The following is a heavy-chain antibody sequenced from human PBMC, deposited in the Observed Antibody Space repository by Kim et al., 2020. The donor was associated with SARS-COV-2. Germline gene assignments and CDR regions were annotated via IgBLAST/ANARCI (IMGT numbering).Heavy chain of an antibody. CDR2: IA. Sequence: IANYAQKFQGRVTITADKSTSTAYMELSSLRSEDTAVYYCASVKGATITYWGQGTLVTVSS. D-gene: IGHD3-10*01. V-gene: IGHV1-69*02. CDR3: ASVKGATITY. J-gene: IGHJ4*02.